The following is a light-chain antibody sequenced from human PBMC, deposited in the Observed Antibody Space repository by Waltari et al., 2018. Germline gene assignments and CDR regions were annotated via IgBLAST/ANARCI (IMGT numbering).Light chain of an antibody. CDR2: DFN. V-gene: IGLV2-14*01. Sequence: QSALTQPASVSGSPGQSITTSCTASSSDVGGHHYVPWYQQYPVQAPKFMIYDFNKRPSGVSNRFSGSKSGNTASLTISGLQAEDEADYYCSSYTRRTTLVFGGGTRLTVL. J-gene: IGLJ2*01. CDR1: SSDVGGHHY. CDR3: SSYTRRTTLV.